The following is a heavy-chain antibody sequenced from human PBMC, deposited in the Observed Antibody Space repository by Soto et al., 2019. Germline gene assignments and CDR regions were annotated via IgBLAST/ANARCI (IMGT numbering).Heavy chain of an antibody. D-gene: IGHD3-3*01. J-gene: IGHJ4*02. Sequence: GGSLRLSCAASGFTFSSYWMSWVRQAPGKGLEWVANIKQDGSEKYYVDSVKGRFTISRDNAKNSLYLQMNSLRAEDTAVYYCARTPNYDFWSGYPIDYWGQGTLVTVSS. CDR2: IKQDGSEK. V-gene: IGHV3-7*03. CDR3: ARTPNYDFWSGYPIDY. CDR1: GFTFSSYW.